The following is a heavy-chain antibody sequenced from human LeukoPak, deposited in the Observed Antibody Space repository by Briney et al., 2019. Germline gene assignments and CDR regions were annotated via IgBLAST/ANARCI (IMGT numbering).Heavy chain of an antibody. Sequence: GGSLRLSCAASGFTLSSYWMTWVRQAPGKGLEWVANIKQDGREKNYVDSVKGRFTISRDNAKNSLYLQMNSLRAEDTAVYYCAREPSPFDSWGQGTLVTVSS. CDR2: IKQDGREK. J-gene: IGHJ4*02. CDR3: AREPSPFDS. V-gene: IGHV3-7*01. CDR1: GFTLSSYW.